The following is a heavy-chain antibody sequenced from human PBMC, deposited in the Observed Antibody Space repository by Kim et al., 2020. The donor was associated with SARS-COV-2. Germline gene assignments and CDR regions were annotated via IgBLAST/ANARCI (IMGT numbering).Heavy chain of an antibody. J-gene: IGHJ3*02. CDR1: GFTFSSYS. Sequence: GGSLRLSCAASGFTFSSYSMNWVRQAPGKGLEWVSYIRSSGSTIYYADSVKGRFTISRDNSKNSLYLQMNSLRDEDTAVYYCARDGTKRWLHFRAFDIWGQGTMVTVSS. D-gene: IGHD5-18*01. CDR3: ARDGTKRWLHFRAFDI. V-gene: IGHV3-48*02. CDR2: IRSSGSTI.